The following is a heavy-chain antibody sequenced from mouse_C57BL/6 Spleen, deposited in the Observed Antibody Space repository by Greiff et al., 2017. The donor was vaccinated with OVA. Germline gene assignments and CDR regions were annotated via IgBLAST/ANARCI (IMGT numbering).Heavy chain of an antibody. CDR1: GYTFTDYE. J-gene: IGHJ2*01. CDR3: TRSEGSDY. Sequence: VQLVESGAELVRPGASVTLSCKASGYTFTDYEMHWVKQTPVHGLEWIGAIDPETGGTAYNQKFKGKAILTADKSSSTAYMELRSLTSEDSAVYYCTRSEGSDYWGQGTTLTVSS. CDR2: IDPETGGT. V-gene: IGHV1-15*01.